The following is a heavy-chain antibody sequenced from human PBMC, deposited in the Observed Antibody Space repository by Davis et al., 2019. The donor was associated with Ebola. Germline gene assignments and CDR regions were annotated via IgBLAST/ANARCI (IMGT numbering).Heavy chain of an antibody. D-gene: IGHD3-22*01. CDR2: IYYSRST. J-gene: IGHJ4*02. Sequence: MPSETLSLTCTVSGGSISSYYWSWIRQPPGKGLEWIGYIYYSRSTNYNPSLKSRVTISVDTSKNQFSLKLSSVTAADTAVYYCARAATYYYDSSGYYPYYFDYWGQGTLVTVSS. V-gene: IGHV4-59*01. CDR1: GGSISSYY. CDR3: ARAATYYYDSSGYYPYYFDY.